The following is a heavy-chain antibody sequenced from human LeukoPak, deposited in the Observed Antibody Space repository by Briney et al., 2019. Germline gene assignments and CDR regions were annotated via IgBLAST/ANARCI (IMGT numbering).Heavy chain of an antibody. CDR1: GGSFSGYY. V-gene: IGHV4-34*01. D-gene: IGHD6-13*01. Sequence: PSETLSLTCAVYGGSFSGYYWSWIRQPPGKGLEWIGEINHSGSTNYNPSLKSRVTISVDTSKNQFSLKLSSVTAADTAVYYCARGILGATGILYYFDCWGQGTLVTVSS. CDR3: ARGILGATGILYYFDC. CDR2: INHSGST. J-gene: IGHJ4*02.